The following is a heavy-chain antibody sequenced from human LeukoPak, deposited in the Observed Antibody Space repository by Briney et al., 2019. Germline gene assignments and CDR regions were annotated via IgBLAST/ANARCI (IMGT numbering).Heavy chain of an antibody. J-gene: IGHJ4*02. Sequence: GGSLRLSCAASGLTFSSYGMHWVRQAPGKGLEWVAVISYDGSNKYYADSVKGRFTISRDNSKNTLYLQMNSLRAEDTAVYYCAKIGIAAAAPDYWGQGTLVTVSS. CDR3: AKIGIAAAAPDY. CDR2: ISYDGSNK. D-gene: IGHD6-13*01. CDR1: GLTFSSYG. V-gene: IGHV3-30*18.